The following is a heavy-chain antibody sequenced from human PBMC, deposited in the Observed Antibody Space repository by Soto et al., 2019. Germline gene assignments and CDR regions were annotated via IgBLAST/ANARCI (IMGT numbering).Heavy chain of an antibody. D-gene: IGHD2-15*01. CDR3: ARDLRDCSGGSCYPGMDV. Sequence: QVQLVESGGGVVQPGRSLRLSCAASGFTFSSYGMHWVRQAPGKGLEWVAVIWYDGSNKYYADSVKGRFTISRDNSKNPXXLQMNSLRAEDTAVYYCARDLRDCSGGSCYPGMDVWGQGTTVTVSS. V-gene: IGHV3-33*01. CDR2: IWYDGSNK. J-gene: IGHJ6*02. CDR1: GFTFSSYG.